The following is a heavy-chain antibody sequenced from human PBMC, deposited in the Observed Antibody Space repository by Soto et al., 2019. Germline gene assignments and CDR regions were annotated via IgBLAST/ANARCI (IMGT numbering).Heavy chain of an antibody. V-gene: IGHV1-24*01. J-gene: IGHJ4*02. D-gene: IGHD3-16*02. CDR3: ATDKPMITFGRVTVMEDY. Sequence: ASVKVSCKVSGYTLTELSMHWVRQAPGKGLEWMGGFDPEDDETIYAQKFQGRVTMTEDTSTDTAYMELSSLRSEDTAVYYCATDKPMITFGRVTVMEDYWGQGALVTVSS. CDR2: FDPEDDET. CDR1: GYTLTELS.